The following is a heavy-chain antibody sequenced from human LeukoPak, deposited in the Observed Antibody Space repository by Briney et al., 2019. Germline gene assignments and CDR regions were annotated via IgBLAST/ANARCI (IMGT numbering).Heavy chain of an antibody. CDR1: GGSISSSSYY. J-gene: IGHJ6*02. V-gene: IGHV4-39*07. CDR2: IYYSGST. Sequence: SETLSLTCTVSGGSISSSSYYWGWIRQPPGKGLEWIGSIYYSGSTYYNPSLKSRVTISVDTSKNQFSLKLSSATAADTAVYYCARSITMIVVVYGMDVWGQGTTVTVSS. D-gene: IGHD3-22*01. CDR3: ARSITMIVVVYGMDV.